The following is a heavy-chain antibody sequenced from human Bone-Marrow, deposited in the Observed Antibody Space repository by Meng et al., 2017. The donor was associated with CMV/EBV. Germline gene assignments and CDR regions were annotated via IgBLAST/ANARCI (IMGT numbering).Heavy chain of an antibody. Sequence: SGTLSLTCTVSGGSISSSSYYWGWIRQPPGKGLEWIGSIYYSGSTYYNPSLKSRVTISVDTSKNQFSLKLSSVTAADTAVYYCARAKGYWSSTSCHGNWNDPWGQGTLVTVSS. CDR3: ARAKGYWSSTSCHGNWNDP. V-gene: IGHV4-39*07. CDR2: IYYSGST. D-gene: IGHD2-2*01. J-gene: IGHJ5*02. CDR1: GGSISSSSYY.